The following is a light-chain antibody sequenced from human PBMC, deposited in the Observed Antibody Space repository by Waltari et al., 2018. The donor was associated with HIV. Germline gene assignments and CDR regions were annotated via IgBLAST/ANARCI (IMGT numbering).Light chain of an antibody. CDR2: DDS. CDR3: HVWESSSDEYV. CDR1: NVESKS. Sequence: SYVLTQPTSVSVAPGQTANVSCGGDNVESKSVHWYQQKPGKAPLLVLYDDSARPSGIPERFSGSNSGNTATLTITRVEAGDEADYYCHVWESSSDEYVFGPGTMLTVL. V-gene: IGLV3-21*02. J-gene: IGLJ1*01.